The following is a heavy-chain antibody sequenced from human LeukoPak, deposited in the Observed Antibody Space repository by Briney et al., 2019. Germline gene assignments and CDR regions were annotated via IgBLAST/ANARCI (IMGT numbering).Heavy chain of an antibody. V-gene: IGHV3-23*01. J-gene: IGHJ4*02. CDR1: GFTFSSYA. D-gene: IGHD6-6*01. CDR3: AKDRSSSSGFDY. Sequence: GGSLRLSCAASGFTFSSYAMSWVRQAPGKGLEWVSAISGSGGSTYYADSVKGRFTISRDNSKNTLYMHMNSLRAEDTAVYYWAKDRSSSSGFDYWGQGTLVTVSS. CDR2: ISGSGGST.